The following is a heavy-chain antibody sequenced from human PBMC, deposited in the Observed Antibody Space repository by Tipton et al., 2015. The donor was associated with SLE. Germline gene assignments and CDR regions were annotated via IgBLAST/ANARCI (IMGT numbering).Heavy chain of an antibody. J-gene: IGHJ3*02. Sequence: TLSLTCTVSGGSIKSHYYHWIRKSPGKGLEWIGYIYHTGSTNFNPSFKSRVSMSVDMSKHLFSLRLASVTSADTAAYYFARTYGANAFDIWGQGTMVTVSS. CDR2: IYHTGST. V-gene: IGHV4-59*11. D-gene: IGHD4-17*01. CDR3: ARTYGANAFDI. CDR1: GGSIKSHY.